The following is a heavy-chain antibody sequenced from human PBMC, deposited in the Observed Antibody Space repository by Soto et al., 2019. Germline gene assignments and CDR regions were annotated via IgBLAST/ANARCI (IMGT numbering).Heavy chain of an antibody. D-gene: IGHD2-15*01. CDR3: AREARGGFSGIFDY. CDR1: SDSISRFS. J-gene: IGHJ4*02. Sequence: SETLSLTCTVSSDSISRFSWSWVRQAAGKGLEWIGRVYSDGDTKYAPSLRSRLSISVDTSKNQFYLRLTSVTAADTAVYFCAREARGGFSGIFDYWGRGTLVTVSS. CDR2: VYSDGDT. V-gene: IGHV4-4*07.